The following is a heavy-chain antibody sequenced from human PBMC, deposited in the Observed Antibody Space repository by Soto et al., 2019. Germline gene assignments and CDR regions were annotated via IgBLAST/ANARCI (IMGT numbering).Heavy chain of an antibody. J-gene: IGHJ6*03. CDR2: LSGSDDST. Sequence: GGSLRLSCAASGFTFSSYAMSWVRQAPGKGLEWVSALSGSDDSTYYADSVKGRFTISRDNSKNMLYLQMNSLRAEDTAVFYWAKAPYSGYGGNYYYMDVWGKGTTVTVSS. CDR3: AKAPYSGYGGNYYYMDV. V-gene: IGHV3-23*01. D-gene: IGHD5-12*01. CDR1: GFTFSSYA.